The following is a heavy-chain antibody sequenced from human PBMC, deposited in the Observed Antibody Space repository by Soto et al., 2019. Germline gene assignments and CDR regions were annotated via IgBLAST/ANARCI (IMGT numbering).Heavy chain of an antibody. D-gene: IGHD3-22*01. J-gene: IGHJ3*02. V-gene: IGHV3-33*01. CDR1: GFTFSSYG. Sequence: QVQLVESGGGVVQPGRPLRLSCAASGFTFSSYGMHWVRQAPGKGLEWVAVIWYDGSNKYYADSVKGRFTISRDNSKNTLYLQMNSLRAEDTAVYYCARESRDYYDQYAFDIWGQGTMVTVSS. CDR2: IWYDGSNK. CDR3: ARESRDYYDQYAFDI.